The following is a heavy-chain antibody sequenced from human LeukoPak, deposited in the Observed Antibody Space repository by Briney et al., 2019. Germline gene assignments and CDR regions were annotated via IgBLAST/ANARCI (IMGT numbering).Heavy chain of an antibody. D-gene: IGHD6-13*01. V-gene: IGHV4-61*02. CDR2: IYTTGST. Sequence: PSQTLSLTCTVSGGSISSGSYYWSWIRQPAGKGLEWIGRIYTTGSTNYNPSLKSRVTISVDTSKNQFSLKLSSVTAADTAVYYCARDRIPSIAVDIWGQGTMVTVSS. CDR1: GGSISSGSYY. J-gene: IGHJ3*02. CDR3: ARDRIPSIAVDI.